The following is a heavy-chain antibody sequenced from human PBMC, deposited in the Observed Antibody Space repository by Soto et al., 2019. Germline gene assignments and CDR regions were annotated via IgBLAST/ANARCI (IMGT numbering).Heavy chain of an antibody. CDR1: GFTVSSNY. D-gene: IGHD2-2*01. V-gene: IGHV3-53*01. J-gene: IGHJ3*02. CDR2: IYSGGST. CDR3: ATRNPFCSSTSYHDLFAI. Sequence: GGNPRISCAASGFTVSSNYMSWVRQTPGKGLEWVSVIYSGGSTYYADSVKGRFTISRDNSKNTLYLQMNSLRAEDTAVYYCATRNPFCSSTSYHDLFAIPGQRTMVIVS.